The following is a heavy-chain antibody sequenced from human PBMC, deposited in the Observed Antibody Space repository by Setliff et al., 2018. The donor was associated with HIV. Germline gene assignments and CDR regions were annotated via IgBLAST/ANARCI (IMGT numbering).Heavy chain of an antibody. V-gene: IGHV1-18*01. CDR3: ARDWSSNWTNYFDY. CDR1: GYTFTSYG. CDR2: ISTYNGNT. J-gene: IGHJ4*02. D-gene: IGHD1-20*01. Sequence: ASVKVSCKASGYTFTSYGISWVRQAPGQGLEWMGWISTYNGNTNYAQKFQGRVTMTTDTSSNTAYMELRSLRSDDTAMYYCARDWSSNWTNYFDYWGRGTLVTVSS.